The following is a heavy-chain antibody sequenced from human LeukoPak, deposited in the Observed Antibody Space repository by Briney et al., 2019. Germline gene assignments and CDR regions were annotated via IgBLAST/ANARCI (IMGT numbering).Heavy chain of an antibody. J-gene: IGHJ4*02. D-gene: IGHD2-15*01. CDR2: IYYSGST. V-gene: IGHV4-59*12. CDR1: GGSISSYY. Sequence: SETLSLTCTVSGGSISSYYWSWIRQPPGKGLEWIGYIYYSGSTNYNPSLKSRVTISVDTSKNQFSLKLSSVTAADTAVYYCARALIVVVVAATLGPVYYFDYWGQGTLVTVSS. CDR3: ARALIVVVVAATLGPVYYFDY.